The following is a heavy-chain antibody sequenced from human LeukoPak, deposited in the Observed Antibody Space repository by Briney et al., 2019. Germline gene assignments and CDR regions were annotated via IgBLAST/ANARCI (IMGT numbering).Heavy chain of an antibody. J-gene: IGHJ6*03. D-gene: IGHD2-2*01. Sequence: SETLSLTCTVSGGSISTYYWSWIRQPPGKGLEWIGSIYYSGSTYYNPSLKSRVTISVDTSKNQFSLKLSSVTAADTAVYYCARDVVVVPAAGYYYYYMDVWGKGTTVTVSS. V-gene: IGHV4-59*01. CDR3: ARDVVVVPAAGYYYYYMDV. CDR2: IYYSGST. CDR1: GGSISTYY.